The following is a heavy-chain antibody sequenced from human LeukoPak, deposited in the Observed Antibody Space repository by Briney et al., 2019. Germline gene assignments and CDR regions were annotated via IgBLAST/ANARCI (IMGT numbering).Heavy chain of an antibody. CDR2: IYPGDSDT. Sequence: GESLKISCKGSGYSFTSYWIGWVCQMPGKGLEWMGIIYPGDSDTRYSPSFQGQFTISADKSISTAYLQWSSLKASYTAMYYCARRGGGSSSGLDYWGQGTLVTVSS. V-gene: IGHV5-51*01. J-gene: IGHJ4*02. CDR1: GYSFTSYW. D-gene: IGHD6-6*01. CDR3: ARRGGGSSSGLDY.